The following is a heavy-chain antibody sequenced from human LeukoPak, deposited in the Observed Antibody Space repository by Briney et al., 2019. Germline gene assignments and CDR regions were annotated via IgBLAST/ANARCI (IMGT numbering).Heavy chain of an antibody. D-gene: IGHD6-6*01. Sequence: GGTLRLSCAASGFTFSSYWMSWVRQAPGEGLEWVANIKQDGTEKYYMDSVKGRFSISRDNAKNSLYLQMNALRAEDTAVYYCARDVRPDYWGQGTLVTVST. J-gene: IGHJ4*02. V-gene: IGHV3-7*04. CDR2: IKQDGTEK. CDR3: ARDVRPDY. CDR1: GFTFSSYW.